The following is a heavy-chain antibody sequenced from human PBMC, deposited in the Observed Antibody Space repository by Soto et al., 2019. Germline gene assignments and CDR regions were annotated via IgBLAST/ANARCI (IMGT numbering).Heavy chain of an antibody. Sequence: SETLSLSCTVSGGSISSNSYYWGWIRQPPGKGLEWIGSIYYSGSTYYNPSLKSRVTISVDTSKNQFSLKLSSVTAADTAVYYCAREEYYYYYMDVWGKGTTVTVSS. J-gene: IGHJ6*03. CDR2: IYYSGST. V-gene: IGHV4-39*01. CDR3: AREEYYYYYMDV. CDR1: GGSISSNSYY.